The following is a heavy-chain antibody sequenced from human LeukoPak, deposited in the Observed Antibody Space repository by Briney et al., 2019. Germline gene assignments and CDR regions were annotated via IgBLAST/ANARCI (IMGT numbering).Heavy chain of an antibody. CDR1: GFTFSSYA. Sequence: GGSLRLSCAASGFTFSSYAMSWVRQAPEKGLEWVSAISGSGGSTYYADSVKGRFTISRDNSKNTLYLQMNSLRAEDTAVYYCAKVQGVWGSYRSLPDYWGQGTLVTVSS. J-gene: IGHJ4*02. V-gene: IGHV3-23*01. D-gene: IGHD3-16*02. CDR2: ISGSGGST. CDR3: AKVQGVWGSYRSLPDY.